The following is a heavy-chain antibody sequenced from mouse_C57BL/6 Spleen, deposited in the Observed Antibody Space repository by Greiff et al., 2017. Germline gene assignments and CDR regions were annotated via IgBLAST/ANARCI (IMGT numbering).Heavy chain of an antibody. CDR2: IDPSDSYT. Sequence: QVQLQQPGAELVMPGASVKLSCKASGYTFTSYWMHWVKQRPGQGLEWIGEIDPSDSYTNYNQKFKGKSTLTVDKSSSTAYMQLSSLTSEDSAVYYCARYSMVYFDYWGQGTTLTVSS. CDR1: GYTFTSYW. D-gene: IGHD2-10*02. V-gene: IGHV1-69*01. J-gene: IGHJ2*01. CDR3: ARYSMVYFDY.